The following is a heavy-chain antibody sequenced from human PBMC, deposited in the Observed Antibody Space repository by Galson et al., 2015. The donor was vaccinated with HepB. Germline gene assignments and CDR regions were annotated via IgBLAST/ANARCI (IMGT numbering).Heavy chain of an antibody. J-gene: IGHJ4*02. CDR2: IKNKTDGGTT. Sequence: SLRLSCAASGFTFSNAWMSWVRQAPGKGLEWVGRIKNKTDGGTTDYAAPVKGRFTISRDDSKNTLYLQMNSLKTEDTAVYYCTTDLPYYDFWSGYFGRAYFDYWGQGTLVTVSS. V-gene: IGHV3-15*01. D-gene: IGHD3-3*01. CDR1: GFTFSNAW. CDR3: TTDLPYYDFWSGYFGRAYFDY.